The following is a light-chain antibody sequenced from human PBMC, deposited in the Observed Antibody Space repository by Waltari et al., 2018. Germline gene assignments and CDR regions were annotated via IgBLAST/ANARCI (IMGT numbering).Light chain of an antibody. J-gene: IGKJ2*01. CDR3: QQYRMTPVT. V-gene: IGKV3-20*01. CDR2: DAS. Sequence: EVLLTHSPGTLSLSPGDRATLSCRASESVDNLLAWYQQKPGQAPRRLIHDASTRATGIPDRFSGSGSGTDFTLTISRLEAGDFALYYCQQYRMTPVTFGQGTKVEIK. CDR1: ESVDNL.